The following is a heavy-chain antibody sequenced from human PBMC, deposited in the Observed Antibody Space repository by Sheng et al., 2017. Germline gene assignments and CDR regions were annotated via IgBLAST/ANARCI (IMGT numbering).Heavy chain of an antibody. V-gene: IGHV4-30-4*07. D-gene: IGHD3-10*01. CDR1: GGSMSSSYYS. CDR2: IYYSGST. J-gene: IGHJ4*01. Sequence: QVQLQESGPGLVKPSQTLSLTCAVSGGSMSSSYYSWSWIRQPPGKGLEWIGYIYYSGSTYYSPSLKSRVTMSVDTSKNQFSLKLSSVTAADTAVYYCARSKPLGAYFDYWARNPGHRLL. CDR3: ARSKPLGAYFDY.